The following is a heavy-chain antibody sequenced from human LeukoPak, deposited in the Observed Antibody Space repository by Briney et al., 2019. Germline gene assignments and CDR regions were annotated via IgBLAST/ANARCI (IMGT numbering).Heavy chain of an antibody. CDR2: IIPIFGTA. J-gene: IGHJ6*03. CDR1: GGTFSSYA. Sequence: SVKVSCKASGGTFSSYAISWVRQAPGQGLEWMGGIIPIFGTANYAQKFQGRVTITADKSTSTAYMELSSLRSEDTAVYYCARRGDPAFFYMDVWGKGTTVTVSS. CDR3: ARRGDPAFFYMDV. V-gene: IGHV1-69*06. D-gene: IGHD2-21*01.